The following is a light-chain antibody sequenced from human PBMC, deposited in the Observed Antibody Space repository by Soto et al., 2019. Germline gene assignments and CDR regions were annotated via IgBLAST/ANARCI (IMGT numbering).Light chain of an antibody. CDR3: QQRTNWPPGGT. CDR1: QSVGSC. CDR2: DAS. J-gene: IGKJ1*01. Sequence: PGERATLSCRASQSVGSCLAWYQQKPGQAPRLLIYDASNRATGIPARFSGSGSGTDFTLTISSLEPEDFVVYYCQQRTNWPPGGTFGQGTKVELK. V-gene: IGKV3-11*01.